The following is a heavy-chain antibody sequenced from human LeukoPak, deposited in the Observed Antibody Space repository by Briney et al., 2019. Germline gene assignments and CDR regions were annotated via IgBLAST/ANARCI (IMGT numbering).Heavy chain of an antibody. CDR2: INPSGGST. CDR3: AREGGDIVVVPAAIIGGNWFDP. CDR1: GYTFTSYY. D-gene: IGHD2-2*02. V-gene: IGHV1-46*03. J-gene: IGHJ5*02. Sequence: ASVKVSCKASGYTFTSYYMHWVRQAPGQGLEWMGIINPSGGSTSYTQKFQGRVTMTRDTSTSTVYMELSSLRSEDTAVYYCAREGGDIVVVPAAIIGGNWFDPWGQGTLVTVSS.